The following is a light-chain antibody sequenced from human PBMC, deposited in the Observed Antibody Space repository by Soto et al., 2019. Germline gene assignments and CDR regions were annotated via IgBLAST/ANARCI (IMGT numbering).Light chain of an antibody. J-gene: IGKJ1*01. CDR1: QSISRW. CDR2: KAS. Sequence: DIQMTESPATLSASVGDTVTITCRASQSISRWLAWYQQKPGKAPKLLIYKASTLKSGVPSRFSGSGSGTEFTLTISSLQPDDFATYYCQHYNTYSPGTFGQGTKVDIK. CDR3: QHYNTYSPGT. V-gene: IGKV1-5*03.